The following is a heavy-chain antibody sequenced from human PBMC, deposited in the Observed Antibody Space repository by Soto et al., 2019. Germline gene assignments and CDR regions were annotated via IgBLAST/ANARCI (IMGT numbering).Heavy chain of an antibody. CDR2: INAGNGNT. Sequence: QVQLVQSGAEVKKPGASVKVSCKASGYTFTSYAMHWVRQAPGQRLEWMGWINAGNGNTKYSHKFQGRVTISRDTSASTAYRELSSLRSEETAVYYCASEYRGSYDSDYSYGMDVWGQGTTVTVSS. CDR3: ASEYRGSYDSDYSYGMDV. J-gene: IGHJ6*02. V-gene: IGHV1-3*01. D-gene: IGHD1-26*01. CDR1: GYTFTSYA.